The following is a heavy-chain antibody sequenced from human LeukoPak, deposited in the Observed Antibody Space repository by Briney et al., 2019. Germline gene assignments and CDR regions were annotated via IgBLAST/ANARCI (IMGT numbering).Heavy chain of an antibody. V-gene: IGHV1-46*01. CDR3: ARSSTLGNYFDY. D-gene: IGHD6-13*01. J-gene: IGHJ4*02. Sequence: ASVKVSCKASGYTFTSYYMHWVRQAPGQGLEWMGIINPSGGSTSYAQKFQGRVSLTRDTSTSTVYMELSSLRSEDTAVYYCARSSTLGNYFDYWGQGTLVTVSS. CDR2: INPSGGST. CDR1: GYTFTSYY.